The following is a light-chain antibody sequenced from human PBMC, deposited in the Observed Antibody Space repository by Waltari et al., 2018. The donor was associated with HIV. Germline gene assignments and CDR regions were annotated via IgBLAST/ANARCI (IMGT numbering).Light chain of an antibody. CDR1: QSVSSY. CDR2: DAS. J-gene: IGKJ2*01. CDR3: QQRSNWPPYT. V-gene: IGKV3-11*01. Sequence: EIVLTQSPATLSLSPGERATPSCRARQSVSSYLAWYQQKPGQAPRLLIYDASNRATCIPARFSGSGSGTDFTLTISSLEPEDFAVYYCQQRSNWPPYTFGQGTKLEIK.